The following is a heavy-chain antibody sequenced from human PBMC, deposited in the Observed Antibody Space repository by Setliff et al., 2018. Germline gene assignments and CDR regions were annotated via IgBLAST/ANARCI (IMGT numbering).Heavy chain of an antibody. CDR2: ISCSGGST. Sequence: GGSLRLSCAASGFTFSSYAMSWVRQAPGKGLEWVSAISCSGGSTYYADSVKGRFTISRDNSKNTLYLQMNSLRAEDTAVYYCAKGGSVGATSYYYYYMDVWGKGTTVTVSS. D-gene: IGHD1-26*01. J-gene: IGHJ6*03. CDR3: AKGGSVGATSYYYYYMDV. V-gene: IGHV3-23*01. CDR1: GFTFSSYA.